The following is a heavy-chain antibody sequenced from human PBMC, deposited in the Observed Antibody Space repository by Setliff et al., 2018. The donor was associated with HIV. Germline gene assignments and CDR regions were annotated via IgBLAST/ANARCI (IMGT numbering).Heavy chain of an antibody. CDR3: VRGGYSSTWYYYYYMDV. V-gene: IGHV4-59*01. D-gene: IGHD6-13*01. J-gene: IGHJ6*03. Sequence: SETLSLTCSVSGGSLSNYYWSWIRQSPGKGLVWVGYVYFSGSTEYNPSLRGRVTISVDTSKNQLSLKLTSVTAADTAVYYCVRGGYSSTWYYYYYMDVWGKGTTVTVSS. CDR1: GGSLSNYY. CDR2: VYFSGST.